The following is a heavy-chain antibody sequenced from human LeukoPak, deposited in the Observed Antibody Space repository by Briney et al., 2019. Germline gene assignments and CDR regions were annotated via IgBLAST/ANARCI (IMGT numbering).Heavy chain of an antibody. D-gene: IGHD1-14*01. V-gene: IGHV1-46*01. CDR1: GYTFTNYY. CDR3: ARWRRTTCEKFDY. Sequence: ASVKVSCKASGYTFTNYYMQWVRQAPGHGLEWMGLINPNDGSTSYAQNFQGRVTMTRDTSTSTVYMELSSLRSDDTAVYYCARWRRTTCEKFDYWGQGTLVTASS. J-gene: IGHJ4*02. CDR2: INPNDGST.